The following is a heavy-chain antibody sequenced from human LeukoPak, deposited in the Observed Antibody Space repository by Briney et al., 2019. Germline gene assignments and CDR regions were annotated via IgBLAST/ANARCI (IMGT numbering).Heavy chain of an antibody. CDR3: ARDSSHIVVAPAAMDY. D-gene: IGHD2-2*01. CDR1: GFTFSSYS. Sequence: PGGSLRLSCAASGFTFSSYSMNWVRQAPGKGLEWVSSISSSSSYIYYADSVKGRFTISRDNAKNSLYLQMNSLRAEDTAVYYCARDSSHIVVAPAAMDYWGQGTLVTVSS. V-gene: IGHV3-21*01. J-gene: IGHJ4*02. CDR2: ISSSSSYI.